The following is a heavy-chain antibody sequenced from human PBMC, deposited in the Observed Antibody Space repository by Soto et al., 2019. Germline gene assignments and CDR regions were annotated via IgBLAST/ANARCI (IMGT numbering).Heavy chain of an antibody. V-gene: IGHV4-34*01. J-gene: IGHJ4*01. CDR1: GGSFSGYY. D-gene: IGHD3-9*01. CDR3: ARGLLLNYDCLTGYYPPYFDY. Sequence: SETLSLTCSVHGGSFSGYYWSWIRQPPGKGLEWIGKINHSGSTNYNPSLKSRVTISVDTSKNQFSLKLSSVTAADTAVYYCARGLLLNYDCLTGYYPPYFDYWGHGSLVTVSS. CDR2: INHSGST.